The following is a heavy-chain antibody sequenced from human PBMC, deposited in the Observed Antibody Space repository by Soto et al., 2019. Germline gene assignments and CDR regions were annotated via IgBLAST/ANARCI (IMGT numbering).Heavy chain of an antibody. D-gene: IGHD1-1*01. CDR3: ARDWKGAEGFDP. J-gene: IGHJ5*02. CDR1: GYTFSTYG. V-gene: IGHV1-18*01. CDR2: IGADNGDT. Sequence: QVQLVQSGAEVKKPGASVKVSCKASGYTFSTYGFSWVRQAPGQGLEWMGWIGADNGDTNYAQNFQGRVTMTPDTSTTTSYIELRSLTSDDTAVYFCARDWKGAEGFDPWGQGTLVTVSS.